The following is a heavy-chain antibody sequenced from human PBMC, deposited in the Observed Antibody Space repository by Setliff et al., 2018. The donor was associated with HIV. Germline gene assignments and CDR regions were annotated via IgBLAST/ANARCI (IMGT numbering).Heavy chain of an antibody. Sequence: GSLRLSCEASGFSFSTYSMNWVRQAPGKGLEWVSSISSSSKYIYYADSVKGRFTISRDNAKKSLYLQMNSLRVDDTAVYYCARDRSSSWGGYWYFDLWGRGTLVTVSS. CDR3: ARDRSSSWGGYWYFDL. V-gene: IGHV3-21*01. J-gene: IGHJ2*01. CDR1: GFSFSTYS. CDR2: ISSSSKYI. D-gene: IGHD6-13*01.